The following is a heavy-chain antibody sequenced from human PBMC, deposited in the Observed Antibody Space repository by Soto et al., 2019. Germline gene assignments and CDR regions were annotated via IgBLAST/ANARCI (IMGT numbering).Heavy chain of an antibody. D-gene: IGHD2-15*01. CDR3: ARAPIVVAATRLFYWFDP. CDR1: GGSLSSGGYY. Sequence: SETLSLTCTVSGGSLSSGGYYWSCIRQHPGKGLEWIGYIYYSGSTYYNQSLKSRVTISVDTSKNQFSLKLSSVTAADTAVFYCARAPIVVAATRLFYWFDPPGQGTLVTVSS. J-gene: IGHJ5*02. V-gene: IGHV4-31*03. CDR2: IYYSGST.